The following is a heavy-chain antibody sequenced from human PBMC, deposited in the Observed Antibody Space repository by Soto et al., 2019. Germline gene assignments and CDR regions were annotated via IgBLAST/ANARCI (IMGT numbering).Heavy chain of an antibody. D-gene: IGHD5-18*01. J-gene: IGHJ4*02. V-gene: IGHV1-18*01. Sequence: ASVKVSCKASGYTFTSYGISWVRQAPGQGLEWMGWISAYNGNTDYAQKLQGRVTMTTDTSTSTAYMELRSLRSDDTAVYYCARDGYSYGSNALDYWGQGTLVTVSS. CDR3: ARDGYSYGSNALDY. CDR1: GYTFTSYG. CDR2: ISAYNGNT.